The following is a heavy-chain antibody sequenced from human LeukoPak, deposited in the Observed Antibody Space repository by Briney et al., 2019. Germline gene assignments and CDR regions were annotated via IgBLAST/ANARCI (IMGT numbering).Heavy chain of an antibody. CDR2: IFYSGST. CDR1: GGSTSSYY. Sequence: SETLSLTCTVSGGSTSSYYWSWIRQPPGKGLEWIGYIFYSGSTNYNPSLKSRVTISVDTSKNQFSLKLTSVTAADTAVYYCAKGDAYNPSSFYGVDVWGQGTTVTVSS. V-gene: IGHV4-59*01. J-gene: IGHJ6*02. D-gene: IGHD5-24*01. CDR3: AKGDAYNPSSFYGVDV.